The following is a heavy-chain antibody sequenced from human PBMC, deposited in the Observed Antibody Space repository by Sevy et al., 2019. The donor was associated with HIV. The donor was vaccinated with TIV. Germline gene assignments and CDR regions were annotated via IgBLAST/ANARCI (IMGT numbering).Heavy chain of an antibody. CDR2: TSYDGKKI. CDR1: GFTFNIYG. J-gene: IGHJ4*02. CDR3: ARGGITIFDTDH. D-gene: IGHD3-3*01. V-gene: IGHV3-30*03. Sequence: GGSLRLSCAASGFTFNIYGMHWVRQAPGKGLEWVASTSYDGKKIYYADSVKGRFTVSGDNSKNRLYLQMNSLRPEDTAVFYCARGGITIFDTDHWGQGTLVTVSS.